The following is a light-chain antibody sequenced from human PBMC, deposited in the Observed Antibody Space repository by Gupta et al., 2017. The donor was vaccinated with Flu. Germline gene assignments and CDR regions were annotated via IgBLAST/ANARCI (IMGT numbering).Light chain of an antibody. J-gene: IGLJ3*02. CDR1: IATYY. V-gene: IGLV1-51*02. Sequence: IATYYVCWYHQPPGTSPKLLILQTNKRPAAIPARFSGSKPCTSATLGITGRQTGDEADYFCGRWDSSLRGWGFGGGTKLPVL. CDR2: QTN. CDR3: GRWDSSLRGWG.